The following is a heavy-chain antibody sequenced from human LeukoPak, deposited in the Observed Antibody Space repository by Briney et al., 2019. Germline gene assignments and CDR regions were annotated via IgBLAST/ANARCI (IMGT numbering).Heavy chain of an antibody. J-gene: IGHJ4*02. V-gene: IGHV4-59*08. D-gene: IGHD6-19*01. CDR1: GGSISSYY. Sequence: SETLSLTCTVSGGSISSYYWSWIRQPPGKGLEWIGYIYYSGGTNYNPSLKSRVTISVDTSKNQFSLKLSSVTAADTAVYYSARLRKQWLVTIFDYWGQGTLVTVSS. CDR2: IYYSGGT. CDR3: ARLRKQWLVTIFDY.